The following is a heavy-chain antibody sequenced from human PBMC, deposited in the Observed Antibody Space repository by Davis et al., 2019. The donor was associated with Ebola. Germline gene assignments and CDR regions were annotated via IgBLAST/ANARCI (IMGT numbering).Heavy chain of an antibody. J-gene: IGHJ4*02. CDR2: ISPNGGGT. V-gene: IGHV1-2*02. Sequence: ASVKVSCKASAYTFTSYDINWVRQAPGQGLEWMGWISPNGGGTNYAQKFRGRVTMARDTSISTDYMELTGLRSDDTAVYYCARQSGIYYVIDYWGQGTLVTVSS. D-gene: IGHD1-26*01. CDR3: ARQSGIYYVIDY. CDR1: AYTFTSYD.